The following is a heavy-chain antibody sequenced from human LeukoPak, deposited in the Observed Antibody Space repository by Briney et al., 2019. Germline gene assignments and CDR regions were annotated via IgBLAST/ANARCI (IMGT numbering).Heavy chain of an antibody. D-gene: IGHD3-3*01. CDR3: ARHEYYDFWSGYPVYYYGMDV. J-gene: IGHJ6*02. CDR2: IIPIFGTA. Sequence: GASVKVSCKASGGTFSSYAISWVRQAPGQGLEWMGGIIPIFGTANCAQKFQGRVTITADESTSTAYMELSSLRSEDTAVYYCARHEYYDFWSGYPVYYYGMDVWGQGTTVTVSS. CDR1: GGTFSSYA. V-gene: IGHV1-69*13.